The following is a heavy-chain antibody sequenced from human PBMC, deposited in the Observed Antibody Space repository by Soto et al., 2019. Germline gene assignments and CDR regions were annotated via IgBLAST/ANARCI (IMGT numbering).Heavy chain of an antibody. CDR2: ISAYNGNT. D-gene: IGHD6-6*01. V-gene: IGHV1-18*01. CDR3: ARVTIVGASIAARTIDY. Sequence: ASVKVSCKASGYTFTSYGISWVRQAPGQGLEWMGWISAYNGNTNYAQKLQGRVTMTTDTSTSTAYMELRSLRSDDTAVYYCARVTIVGASIAARTIDYWGQGTLVTVSS. CDR1: GYTFTSYG. J-gene: IGHJ4*02.